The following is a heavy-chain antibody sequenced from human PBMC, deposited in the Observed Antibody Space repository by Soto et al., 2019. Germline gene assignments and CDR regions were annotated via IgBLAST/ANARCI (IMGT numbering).Heavy chain of an antibody. CDR3: ARPALFVTTFDD. D-gene: IGHD4-17*01. CDR2: IWHDGTNK. J-gene: IGHJ4*02. Sequence: QEQLVESGGGVVQPGRSLRLSCAASGFTFSDYAMHWVRQAPGKGLEWVAVIWHDGTNKYYADSVKGRFTISRDNSKNTLYRQMNSLRAEDTAVYYCARPALFVTTFDDWGQGTLVTVSS. V-gene: IGHV3-33*01. CDR1: GFTFSDYA.